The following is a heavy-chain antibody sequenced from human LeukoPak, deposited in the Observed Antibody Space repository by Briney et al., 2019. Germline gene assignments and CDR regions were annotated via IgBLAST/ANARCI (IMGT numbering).Heavy chain of an antibody. D-gene: IGHD2-2*01. CDR2: ISWSGDRM. CDR1: GFTFDDHV. Sequence: GRSLRLSCAASGFTFDDHVMHWVRQAPGKGLEWVSSISWSGDRMGYADAVKSRFPISRDNAKKSLFLQMNSLRVEDTSLYYCAKDLGGSATTVWGQGTRVTVSA. CDR3: AKDLGGSATTV. J-gene: IGHJ4*02. V-gene: IGHV3-9*01.